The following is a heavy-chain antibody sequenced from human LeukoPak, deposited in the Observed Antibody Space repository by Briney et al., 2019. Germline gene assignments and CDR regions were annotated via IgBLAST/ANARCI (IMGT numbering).Heavy chain of an antibody. Sequence: GGSLRLSCAASGFTFSSYSMTWVRQAPGKGLEWVSSISSSSSYIYYADSVKGRFTISRDNAKNSLYLQMNSLRAEDTAVYYCARDGRGVTNAFDIWGQGTMVTVSS. D-gene: IGHD3-10*01. J-gene: IGHJ3*02. V-gene: IGHV3-21*01. CDR2: ISSSSSYI. CDR3: ARDGRGVTNAFDI. CDR1: GFTFSSYS.